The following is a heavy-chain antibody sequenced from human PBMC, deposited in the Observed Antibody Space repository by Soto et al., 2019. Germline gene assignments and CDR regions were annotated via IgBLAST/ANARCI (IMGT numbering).Heavy chain of an antibody. V-gene: IGHV1-69*12. Sequence: QVQLVQSGAEVKKPGSSVKVSCKASGGTFSSYAISWVRQAPGQGLEWMGGIIPIFGTANYAQKFQGRVTITAXXSXSXXYMELSSLRSEDTAVYYCARDPWPGIAAGRNWFDPWGQGTLVTVSS. CDR3: ARDPWPGIAAGRNWFDP. CDR2: IIPIFGTA. D-gene: IGHD6-13*01. J-gene: IGHJ5*02. CDR1: GGTFSSYA.